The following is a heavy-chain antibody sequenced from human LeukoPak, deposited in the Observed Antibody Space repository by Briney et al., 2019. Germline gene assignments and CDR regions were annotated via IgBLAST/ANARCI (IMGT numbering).Heavy chain of an antibody. CDR3: ARSTYGSGSYYNVGAFDI. J-gene: IGHJ3*02. CDR1: GYTFTSYY. Sequence: ASVKVSCKASGYTFTSYYMHWVRQAPGQGLEWMGIINPSGGSTSYAQKFQGRVTMTRDTSMSTVYMELSSLRSEDTAVYYCARSTYGSGSYYNVGAFDIWGQGTMVTVSS. D-gene: IGHD3-10*01. CDR2: INPSGGST. V-gene: IGHV1-46*01.